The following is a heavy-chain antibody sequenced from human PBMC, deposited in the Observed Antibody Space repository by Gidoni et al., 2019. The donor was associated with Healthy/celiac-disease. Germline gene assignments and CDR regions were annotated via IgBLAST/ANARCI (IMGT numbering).Heavy chain of an antibody. CDR2: IRSKAYGGTT. Sequence: EVQLVESVGGLVQPGRSLRLSCTASGFTFVDYAMSWVRQAPGKGLEWVGFIRSKAYGGTTEYAASVKGRFTISRDDSKSIAYLQMNSLKTEDTAVYYCTRPLGGYYDSSGTDYWGQGTLVTVSS. CDR1: GFTFVDYA. V-gene: IGHV3-49*04. J-gene: IGHJ4*02. D-gene: IGHD3-22*01. CDR3: TRPLGGYYDSSGTDY.